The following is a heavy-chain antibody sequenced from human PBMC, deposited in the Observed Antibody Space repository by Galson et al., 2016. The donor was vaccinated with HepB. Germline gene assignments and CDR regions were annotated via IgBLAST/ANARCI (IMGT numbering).Heavy chain of an antibody. CDR2: IRPGGSST. CDR1: GFTFGTHA. Sequence: SLRLSCAASGFTFGTHAMHWVRQAPGKGLEWVSAIRPGGSSTFYADSVKGRFTISRDDSTDTLYLRMNSLRAEDTAVYYCTTVPVGDYYYVMDVWGKGTTFTVSS. D-gene: IGHD1-26*01. CDR3: TTVPVGDYYYVMDV. J-gene: IGHJ6*03. V-gene: IGHV3-23*01.